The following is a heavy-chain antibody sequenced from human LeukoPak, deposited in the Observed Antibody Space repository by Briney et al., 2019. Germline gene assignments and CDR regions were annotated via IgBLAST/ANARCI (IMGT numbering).Heavy chain of an antibody. CDR3: ARVDYTNWYSLDY. CDR1: GFSFSSYS. V-gene: IGHV3-48*01. Sequence: PGGSLRLSCAASGFSFSSYSMNWVRQAPGKGLEWVSYISSSRSSTIYYADSVKGRFTISRDNAKNSLYLQMNSLRAEDTAVYYCARVDYTNWYSLDYWGQGALVTVSS. J-gene: IGHJ4*02. D-gene: IGHD1-7*01. CDR2: ISSSRSSTI.